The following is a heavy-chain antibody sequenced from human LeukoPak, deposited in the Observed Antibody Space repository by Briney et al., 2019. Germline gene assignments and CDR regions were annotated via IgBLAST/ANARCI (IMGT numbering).Heavy chain of an antibody. CDR2: IRYDGSNE. CDR1: GFTFSSYG. CDR3: AKAWDAYYYYYMDV. J-gene: IGHJ6*03. D-gene: IGHD1-26*01. Sequence: GGSLRLSCAASGFTFSSYGMHWVRQAPGKGLEWVAFIRYDGSNEYYADSVKGRFTISRDNSKNTLYLQMNSLRAEDTAVYYCAKAWDAYYYYYMDVWGKGTTVTVSS. V-gene: IGHV3-30*02.